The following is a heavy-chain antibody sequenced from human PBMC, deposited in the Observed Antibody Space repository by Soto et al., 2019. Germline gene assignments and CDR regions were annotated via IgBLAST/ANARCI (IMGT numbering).Heavy chain of an antibody. V-gene: IGHV3-53*01. CDR3: ARDDLTGGYSYGLDI. D-gene: IGHD5-18*01. CDR1: GLNFDDFA. J-gene: IGHJ3*02. Sequence: GGSLRLSCVGTGLNFDDFAMHWVRQAPGKGLEWVSVIYSGGSTYYADSVKGRFTITRDNSKNTLYLQMNSLRAEDTAVYYCARDDLTGGYSYGLDIWGQGTMVTVSS. CDR2: IYSGGST.